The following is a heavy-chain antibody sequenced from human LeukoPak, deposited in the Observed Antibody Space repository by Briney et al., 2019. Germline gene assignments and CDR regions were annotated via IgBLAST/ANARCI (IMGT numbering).Heavy chain of an antibody. J-gene: IGHJ4*02. Sequence: AASVKVSCKASGYTFITAGISWVRQAPGQGLEWMGWISPSTGNTQYIQRYQGRVAMTTDTSTNTVYMELRSLRSDDTAVYYCARGSTHPLDNWGQGTLVTVSS. CDR3: ARGSTHPLDN. D-gene: IGHD6-6*01. CDR2: ISPSTGNT. CDR1: GYTFITAG. V-gene: IGHV1-18*01.